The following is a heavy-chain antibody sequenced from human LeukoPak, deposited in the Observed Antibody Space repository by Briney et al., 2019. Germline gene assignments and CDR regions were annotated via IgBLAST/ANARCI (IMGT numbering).Heavy chain of an antibody. J-gene: IGHJ4*02. D-gene: IGHD3-10*01. CDR3: ARDRWFGESEYYFDY. CDR2: IYYSGST. Sequence: SETLSLTCTVSGGSISSGDYYWSWIRQPPGKGLEWIGYIYYSGSTYYNPSLKSRVTISVDTSKNQFSLKLSSVTAADTAVYYCARDRWFGESEYYFDYWGQGTLVTVSS. V-gene: IGHV4-30-4*01. CDR1: GGSISSGDYY.